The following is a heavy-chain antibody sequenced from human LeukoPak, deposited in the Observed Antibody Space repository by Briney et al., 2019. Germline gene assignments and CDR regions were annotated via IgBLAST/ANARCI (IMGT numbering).Heavy chain of an antibody. V-gene: IGHV3-23*01. D-gene: IGHD2-15*01. J-gene: IGHJ4*02. CDR2: ITSGFTP. Sequence: AGGSLRLSCAASGLTFSDYAMSWFPQAPGKGLEWVSGITSGFTPHYQDSVKGRLTISRDNSKNTFHLQLNSLRAEDTAVYYCAKDYSESRVADVFFEYWGQGTLVTVSS. CDR1: GLTFSDYA. CDR3: AKDYSESRVADVFFEY.